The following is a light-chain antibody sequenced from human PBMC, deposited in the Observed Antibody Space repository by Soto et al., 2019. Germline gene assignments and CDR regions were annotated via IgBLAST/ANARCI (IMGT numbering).Light chain of an antibody. CDR2: GAS. CDR3: QQYGGSTRT. CDR1: QSVTTQ. J-gene: IGKJ1*01. V-gene: IGKV3-20*01. Sequence: IVLTQSPGTLSLSPGERATLSCRVSQSVTTQLAWYQQKPGQAPRLIIHGASSRVTGVPDRITGSGSGTDFTLSISRLEPEDFAVYYCQQYGGSTRTFGQGTKVEIK.